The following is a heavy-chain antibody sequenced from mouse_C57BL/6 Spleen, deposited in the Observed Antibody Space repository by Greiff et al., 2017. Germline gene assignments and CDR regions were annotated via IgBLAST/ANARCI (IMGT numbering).Heavy chain of an antibody. D-gene: IGHD1-1*01. J-gene: IGHJ1*03. CDR1: GYTFSSSW. V-gene: IGHV1-82*01. CDR3: ASSTTVVDWYFDV. CDR2: IYPGDGDT. Sequence: VQLQQSGPELVKPGASVKISCKASGYTFSSSWMNWVKQRPGKGLEWIGRIYPGDGDTTYNGKFKGKATLTADKSSSTAYMQLSSLTSEDSAVYFGASSTTVVDWYFDVWGTGTTVTVSS.